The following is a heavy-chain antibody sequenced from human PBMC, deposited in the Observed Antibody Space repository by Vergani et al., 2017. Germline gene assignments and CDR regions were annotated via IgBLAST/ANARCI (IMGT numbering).Heavy chain of an antibody. CDR2: INHSGST. Sequence: QVQLQQWGAGLLKPSETLSLTCAVYGGSFSGYYWSWIRQPPGKGLEWIGEINHSGSTNYNPSLKSRVTISVDTSKNQFSLKLSSVTAADTAVYYCARAPSPRGYSYGYAFDYWGQGTLVTVSS. J-gene: IGHJ4*02. CDR3: ARAPSPRGYSYGYAFDY. D-gene: IGHD5-18*01. CDR1: GGSFSGYY. V-gene: IGHV4-34*01.